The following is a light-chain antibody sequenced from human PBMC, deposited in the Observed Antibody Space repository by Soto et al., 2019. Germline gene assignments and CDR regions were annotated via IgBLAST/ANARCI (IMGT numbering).Light chain of an antibody. CDR3: QQYNDWPRT. J-gene: IGKJ5*01. V-gene: IGKV3-15*01. CDR2: GAS. Sequence: EVVFTQSPATLFLTPGERATLSCRASQSFTSNLAWYQQKHGQAHRPLIYGASTRATDIPDRFSGSGYGTEGTITISSLQPEDFEVYYCQQYNDWPRTFGQGTRLEIK. CDR1: QSFTSN.